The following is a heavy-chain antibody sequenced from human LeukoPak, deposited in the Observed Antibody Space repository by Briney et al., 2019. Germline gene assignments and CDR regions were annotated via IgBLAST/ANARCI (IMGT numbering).Heavy chain of an antibody. D-gene: IGHD3-16*01. J-gene: IGHJ6*03. CDR2: IYNDGTFG. Sequence: GGSLSLYCTASGFTFSHFGMQWLRQAPGQGLEGVAVIYNDGTFGQYADSVTGRSSNSKDNAQIILYLAMNSLRDDDTAVYYFAKEGVPFRGYLAVWGKGTTVTVS. CDR1: GFTFSHFG. V-gene: IGHV3-33*03. CDR3: AKEGVPFRGYLAV.